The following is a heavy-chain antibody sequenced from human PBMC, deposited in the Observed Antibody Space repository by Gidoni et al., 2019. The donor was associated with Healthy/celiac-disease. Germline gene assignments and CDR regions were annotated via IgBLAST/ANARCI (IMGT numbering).Heavy chain of an antibody. J-gene: IGHJ5*02. Sequence: QVQLVQSGAEVQKPGASVKVSCNASGSTFTSYAMHWVRQAPGQRLEWMGWINAGNGNTKYSQKFQGRVTITRDTSASTAYMELSSLRSEDTAVYYCARDGGRDEYSSSFIWFDPWGQGTLVTVSS. CDR1: GSTFTSYA. CDR2: INAGNGNT. CDR3: ARDGGRDEYSSSFIWFDP. V-gene: IGHV1-3*01. D-gene: IGHD6-6*01.